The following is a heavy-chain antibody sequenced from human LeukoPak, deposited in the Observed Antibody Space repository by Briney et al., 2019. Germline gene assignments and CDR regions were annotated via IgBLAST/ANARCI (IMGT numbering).Heavy chain of an antibody. CDR1: GYTFTDYY. D-gene: IGHD6-13*01. CDR3: ARGTGAGGRGRLDS. V-gene: IGHV1-2*07. CDR2: INPNSGGT. J-gene: IGHJ4*02. Sequence: GASVTVSCKASGYTFTDYYIHWVRQAPGQGLEWMGWINPNSGGTNYAHKFLGRVTMTRDTSISTAYMDLSGLRSDDTAVYFCARGTGAGGRGRLDSWGQGTLVTVSS.